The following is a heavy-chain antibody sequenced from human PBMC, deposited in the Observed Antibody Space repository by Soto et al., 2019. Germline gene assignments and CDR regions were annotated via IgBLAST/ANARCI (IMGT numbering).Heavy chain of an antibody. V-gene: IGHV4-59*01. Sequence: SETLSLTCTVSGGSISSYYWSWIRQPPGKGLEWIGYIYYSGSTNYNPSLKSRVTISVDTSKNQFSLKLSSVTAADTAVYYCARERVGYDSSGYYPPTVIDAFDIWGQGTMVTVSS. CDR1: GGSISSYY. CDR3: ARERVGYDSSGYYPPTVIDAFDI. D-gene: IGHD3-22*01. J-gene: IGHJ3*02. CDR2: IYYSGST.